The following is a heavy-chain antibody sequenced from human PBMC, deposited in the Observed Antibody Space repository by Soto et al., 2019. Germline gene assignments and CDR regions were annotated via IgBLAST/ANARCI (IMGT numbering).Heavy chain of an antibody. J-gene: IGHJ4*02. D-gene: IGHD1-26*01. Sequence: ASVKVSCKASGYTFTNYYIHWVRQAPGQGLEWMGTINPSGDSTSDAQKFQGRVTMTRDTSTTTVYMELSSLTSDDTAIYYCARDWELGYWGQGTLVTVSS. CDR2: INPSGDST. CDR1: GYTFTNYY. CDR3: ARDWELGY. V-gene: IGHV1-46*01.